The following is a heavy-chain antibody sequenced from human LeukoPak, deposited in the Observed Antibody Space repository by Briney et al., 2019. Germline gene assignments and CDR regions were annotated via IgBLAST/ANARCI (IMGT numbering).Heavy chain of an antibody. CDR2: VYSGGDT. CDR1: GLSVTRNY. Sequence: WGSLRLSCTASGLSVTRNYINWVRQAPGKGLEWVSLVYSGGDTYYADSAKGRFTISRDNSKNMVYLQMNRLRAEDTALYYCARDPPAVLLDTYGWGQGTLVTVSS. CDR3: ARDPPAVLLDTYG. D-gene: IGHD2/OR15-2a*01. V-gene: IGHV3-66*01. J-gene: IGHJ4*02.